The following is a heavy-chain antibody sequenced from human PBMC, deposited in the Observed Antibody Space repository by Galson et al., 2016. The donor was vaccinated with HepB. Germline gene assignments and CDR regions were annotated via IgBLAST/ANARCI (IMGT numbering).Heavy chain of an antibody. D-gene: IGHD6-13*01. CDR3: ERDEYTAGTSDF. V-gene: IGHV3-21*01. CDR1: GFNFRPYT. J-gene: IGHJ4*02. CDR2: ITSHSGYI. Sequence: SLRLSCAASGFNFRPYTMNWVRQAPGAGLEWVSTITSHSGYIYYADSVKGRFTIARDNANNSVYLQMNSLRGEDTAVYDWERDEYTAGTSDFWGQETLVTVSS.